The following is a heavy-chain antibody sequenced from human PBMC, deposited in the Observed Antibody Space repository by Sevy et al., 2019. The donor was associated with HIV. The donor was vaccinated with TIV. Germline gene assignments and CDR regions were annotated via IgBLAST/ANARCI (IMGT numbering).Heavy chain of an antibody. CDR1: GFTFNKYN. Sequence: WGSLRLSCAASGFTFNKYNMIWVRQAPGKGLEWVSFISSGSNYIYYADSVRGRFTTSRDNAKNSLYLQMNTLRAEDTAVYYCAKYQRWDLRGIAAAGTWDYWGQGTLVTVSS. V-gene: IGHV3-21*04. CDR2: ISSGSNYI. CDR3: AKYQRWDLRGIAAAGTWDY. D-gene: IGHD6-13*01. J-gene: IGHJ4*02.